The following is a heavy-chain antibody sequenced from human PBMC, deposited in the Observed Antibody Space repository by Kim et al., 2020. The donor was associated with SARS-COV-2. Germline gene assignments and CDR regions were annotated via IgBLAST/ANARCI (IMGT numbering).Heavy chain of an antibody. V-gene: IGHV1-3*01. Sequence: ASVKVSCKASGYTFTSYAMHWVRQAPGQRLEWMGWINAGNGNTKYSQKFQGRVTITRDTSASTAYMELSSLSYEDRAVYYCARATYYYGSGSYSQLYYYYYGMDVWGQGTTVTVSS. CDR2: INAGNGNT. D-gene: IGHD3-10*01. J-gene: IGHJ6*02. CDR3: ARATYYYGSGSYSQLYYYYYGMDV. CDR1: GYTFTSYA.